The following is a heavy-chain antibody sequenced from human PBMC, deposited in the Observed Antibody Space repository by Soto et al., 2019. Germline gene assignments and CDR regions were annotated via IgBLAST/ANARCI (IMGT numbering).Heavy chain of an antibody. J-gene: IGHJ4*02. CDR1: GFTFSSYW. V-gene: IGHV3-7*01. CDR3: ARDDRSSGWPN. Sequence: EVQLVESGGGLVQPGGSLRLSCAASGFTFSSYWMSWVRQAPGKGLEWVANIKQDGSEKYYVDSVKGRFTISRDNAKNSLYLQMNSMRAEDTAVYYCARDDRSSGWPNWGQGTLVTVST. CDR2: IKQDGSEK. D-gene: IGHD6-19*01.